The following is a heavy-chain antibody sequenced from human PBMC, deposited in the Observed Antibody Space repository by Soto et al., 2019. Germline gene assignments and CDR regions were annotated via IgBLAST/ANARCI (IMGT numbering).Heavy chain of an antibody. CDR2: IIPSFDTT. Sequence: GASVKVSCKASGGTFSSYAISWVRQAPGQGLEWMGWIIPSFDTTNYAQKFQGRVTITGDTSTRTAYMELSSLRSEDTAVYYCARDLKLFDYWGQGTLVTVSS. CDR3: ARDLKLFDY. V-gene: IGHV1-69*06. CDR1: GGTFSSYA. J-gene: IGHJ4*02.